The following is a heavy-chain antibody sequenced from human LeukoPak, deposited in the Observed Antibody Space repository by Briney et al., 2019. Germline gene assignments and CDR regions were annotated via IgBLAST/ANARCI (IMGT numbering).Heavy chain of an antibody. V-gene: IGHV3-48*02. J-gene: IGHJ4*02. Sequence: GGSLRLSCAACGFTFSSYSMNWVRQAPGKGLEWVSFIIGSSDLIYYADSVKGRFTISRDNAKNSLYLHMNSLRDEDTAVYYCARVRGATLSHHYFDYWGQGALVTVSS. CDR2: IIGSSDLI. CDR1: GFTFSSYS. D-gene: IGHD1-26*01. CDR3: ARVRGATLSHHYFDY.